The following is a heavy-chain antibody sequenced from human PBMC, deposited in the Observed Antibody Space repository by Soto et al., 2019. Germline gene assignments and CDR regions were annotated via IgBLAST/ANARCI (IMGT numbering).Heavy chain of an antibody. CDR1: GGSISSGGYY. Sequence: QVQLQESGPGLVKPSQTLSLTCTVSGGSISSGGYYWSWIRQHPGKGLEWIGYIYYSGSTYYNPSLKGRVTISVDPSKNQFSLKLSSVTAADPAVYYCARGGSQYGSGSYYHPYYYGMDVWGQGTRSPSP. J-gene: IGHJ6*02. V-gene: IGHV4-31*03. CDR3: ARGGSQYGSGSYYHPYYYGMDV. CDR2: IYYSGST. D-gene: IGHD3-10*01.